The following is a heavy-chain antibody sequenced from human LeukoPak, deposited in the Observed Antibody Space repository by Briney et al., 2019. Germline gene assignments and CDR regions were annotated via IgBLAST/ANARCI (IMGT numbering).Heavy chain of an antibody. CDR2: INHSGST. V-gene: IGHV4-34*01. CDR3: ARRGYNSAY. Sequence: SETLSLTCAVSGGSLSGYYWTWIRQPPGKGLEWIGEINHSGSTNYNPSLKSRVTISVDTSKNQFSLKLSSVTAADTAVYYCARRGYNSAYWGQGTLVTVSS. J-gene: IGHJ4*02. CDR1: GGSLSGYY. D-gene: IGHD1-20*01.